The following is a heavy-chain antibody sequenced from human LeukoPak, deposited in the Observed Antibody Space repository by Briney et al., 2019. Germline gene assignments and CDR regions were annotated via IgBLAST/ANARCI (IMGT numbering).Heavy chain of an antibody. CDR3: ASGSHAVTTHFDY. D-gene: IGHD3-16*01. V-gene: IGHV4-4*02. CDR2: IYHSGAT. J-gene: IGHJ4*02. CDR1: GDSITSSKW. Sequence: PSETLSLTCAVSGDSITSSKWWSWVRQFPEKGLEWIGEIYHSGATNYNPSLKSRVTMSVDKSKNQFSLNLTSVTAADTAVYYCASGSHAVTTHFDYWGQGTLVTVSS.